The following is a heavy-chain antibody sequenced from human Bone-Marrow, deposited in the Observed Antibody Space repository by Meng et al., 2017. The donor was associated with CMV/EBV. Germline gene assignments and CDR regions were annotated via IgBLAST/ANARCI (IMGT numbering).Heavy chain of an antibody. CDR2: INSDGSST. CDR3: ARWGDEGATFGFDY. J-gene: IGHJ4*02. CDR1: GFTFSSYW. Sequence: GESLKISCAASGFTFSSYWMHWVRQAPGKGLVWVSRINSDGSSTSYADSVKGRFTISRDNAKNTLYLQMDSLGAEDTAMYFCARWGDEGATFGFDYWGQGTRVTGSS. D-gene: IGHD1-26*01. V-gene: IGHV3-74*01.